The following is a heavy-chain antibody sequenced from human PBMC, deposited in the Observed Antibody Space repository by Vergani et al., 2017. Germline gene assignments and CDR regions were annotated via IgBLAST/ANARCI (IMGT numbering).Heavy chain of an antibody. CDR1: GFTFSSYA. CDR2: ISGSGGNT. D-gene: IGHD3-3*01. V-gene: IGHV3-23*01. Sequence: EVQLLESGGNLIQPGGSLRLSCGASGFTFSSYAMTWVRLAPGKGLQWVSAISGSGGNTFYTDSVKGRFTISRDNSQSTLYLQMNSLRAEDTAMYYCARDLRLMYNRFDPWGQGTLVTVSS. J-gene: IGHJ5*02. CDR3: ARDLRLMYNRFDP.